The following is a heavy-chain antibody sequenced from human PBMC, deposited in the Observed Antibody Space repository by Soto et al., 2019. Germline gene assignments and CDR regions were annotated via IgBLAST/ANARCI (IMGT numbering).Heavy chain of an antibody. CDR1: GASISNQSYY. J-gene: IGHJ4*02. CDR2: MYYSVST. CDR3: MRRITISGVVIPY. D-gene: IGHD3-3*01. V-gene: IGHV4-39*01. Sequence: QLQLQESGPGLVKPSETLSLTCAVSGASISNQSYYWGWIRQPPGMGLEWIGTMYYSVSTYYNPSLKSRVTISVDTSKNLFSLKLISVTAAGTAVYYCMRRITISGVVIPYWGQGALVTVSS.